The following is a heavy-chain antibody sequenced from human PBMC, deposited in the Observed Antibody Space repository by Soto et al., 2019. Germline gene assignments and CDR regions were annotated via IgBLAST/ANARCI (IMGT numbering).Heavy chain of an antibody. CDR3: ARFGSAPYFYYAVDV. CDR1: GYIFTNYD. D-gene: IGHD3-10*01. V-gene: IGHV1-18*01. Sequence: QVQLVQSETEVKKPGASVKVSCKASGYIFTNYDITWVRQAPGQGLEWMGWVSDYTGKTKYAQKFKDRVTMTTGTSTSTVYMELRSLRSAEAAFYYFARFGSAPYFYYAVDVWGQGTTVFVSS. CDR2: VSDYTGKT. J-gene: IGHJ6*02.